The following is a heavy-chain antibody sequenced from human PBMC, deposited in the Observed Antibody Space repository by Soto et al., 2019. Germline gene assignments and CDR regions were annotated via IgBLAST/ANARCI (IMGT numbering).Heavy chain of an antibody. CDR3: AREGYQSYDFWSGYPNNNNWLDP. V-gene: IGHV3-74*01. J-gene: IGHJ5*02. CDR1: GFTFSNYW. Sequence: GGSLRLSCAASGFTFSNYWMHWVRQAPGEGLVWVSRFDSYGSTTNYADSVKGRFTVSRDNARNTLYLQMNSLRAEDTAVYYCAREGYQSYDFWSGYPNNNNWLDPWGQGTLVTVSS. D-gene: IGHD3-3*01. CDR2: FDSYGSTT.